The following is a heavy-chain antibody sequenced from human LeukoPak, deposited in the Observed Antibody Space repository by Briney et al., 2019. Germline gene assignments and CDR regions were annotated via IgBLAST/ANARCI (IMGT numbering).Heavy chain of an antibody. V-gene: IGHV3-7*01. J-gene: IGHJ6*03. CDR1: GFTFSSYW. CDR3: ARALSSSWYSNYYYMDV. D-gene: IGHD6-13*01. CDR2: IKQDGSEK. Sequence: GGSLRLSCAASGFTFSSYWMSWVRQAPGKGLEWVANIKQDGSEKYYVDSVKGRFTISRDNAKNSLYLQMNSLRAEDTAVYYCARALSSSWYSNYYYMDVWGKGTTVTVSS.